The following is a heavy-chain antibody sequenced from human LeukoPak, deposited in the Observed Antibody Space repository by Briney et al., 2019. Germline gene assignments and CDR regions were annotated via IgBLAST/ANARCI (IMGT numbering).Heavy chain of an antibody. CDR2: VSNGGGSSI. CDR1: GFTLSDYY. CDR3: ARDKSNKGHDC. V-gene: IGHV3-11*01. J-gene: IGHJ4*02. Sequence: GRSLRLSCAASGFTLSDYYMTWIRQAPGKGLEWVSYVSNGGGSSILYADSVKGRFTVFRDYAKNSLYLQMNSLRADDTGVYYCARDKSNKGHDCWGQGTLVTVSS.